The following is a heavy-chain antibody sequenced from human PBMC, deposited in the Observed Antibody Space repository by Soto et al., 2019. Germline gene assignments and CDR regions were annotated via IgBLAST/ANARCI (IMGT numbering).Heavy chain of an antibody. D-gene: IGHD2-2*01. V-gene: IGHV4-31*03. CDR3: ARSPGIGNVGSGTRGRNIDY. Sequence: SETLSLTCTVSGGSISRGGNYWTWIRQHPGKGLEWIGYIYYSGSTYYNPSLKSRVTISVDTSKNQFSLRLNSVTAADTAVYYCARSPGIGNVGSGTRGRNIDYWGQGTLVTVSS. J-gene: IGHJ4*02. CDR1: GGSISRGGNY. CDR2: IYYSGST.